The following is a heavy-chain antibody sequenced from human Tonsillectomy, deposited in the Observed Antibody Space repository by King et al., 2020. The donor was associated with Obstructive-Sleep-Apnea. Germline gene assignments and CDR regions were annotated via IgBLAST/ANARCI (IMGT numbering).Heavy chain of an antibody. CDR3: ANDIAVAGMVAFDI. CDR1: GFTFDDYA. V-gene: IGHV3-9*01. J-gene: IGHJ3*02. CDR2: INWNSGTI. Sequence: VQLVESGGGLVQPARSLRLSCAASGFTFDDYAMHWVRQAPGKGLEWVSGINWNSGTIDYADSVQGLFTISRDNAKNSLYLQMNSLRAEDTAFYYCANDIAVAGMVAFDIWGQGTMVTVSS. D-gene: IGHD6-19*01.